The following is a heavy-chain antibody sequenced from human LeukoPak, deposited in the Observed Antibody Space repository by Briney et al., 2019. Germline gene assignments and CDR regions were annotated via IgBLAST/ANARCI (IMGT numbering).Heavy chain of an antibody. V-gene: IGHV3-48*03. CDR2: ISSSSYT. CDR3: ARRYCSSTSCYPYGMDV. D-gene: IGHD2-2*01. Sequence: GGSLRLSCAASGFTFSSYEMNWVRQAPGKGLEWVSYISSSSYTNYADSVKGRFTISRDNAKNSLYLQMNSLRAEDTAVYYCARRYCSSTSCYPYGMDVWGQGTTVTVSS. CDR1: GFTFSSYE. J-gene: IGHJ6*02.